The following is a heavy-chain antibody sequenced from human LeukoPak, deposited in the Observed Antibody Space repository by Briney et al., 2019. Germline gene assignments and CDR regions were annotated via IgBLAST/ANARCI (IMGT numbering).Heavy chain of an antibody. D-gene: IGHD6-13*01. CDR2: IYYSGST. CDR1: GGSISSYY. J-gene: IGHJ4*02. Sequence: SETLSLTCTVSGGSISSYYWSWIRQPPGKGLEWIGYIYYSGSTNYNPSLKGRVTMTVDTSKNQFSLNLNSVTAADTAVYYCARGRGSSWYYFDSWGQGTLVTVSS. V-gene: IGHV4-59*12. CDR3: ARGRGSSWYYFDS.